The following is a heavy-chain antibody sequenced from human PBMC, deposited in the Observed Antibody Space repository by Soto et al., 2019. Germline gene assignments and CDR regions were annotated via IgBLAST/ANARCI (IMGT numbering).Heavy chain of an antibody. Sequence: SETLSLTCTVSGGSISSGDYYWSWIRQPPGKGLEWIGYIYYSGSTYYNPSLKSRVTISVDTSKNQFSLKLSSVTAADTAVYYCARDPAVMVRGVPYNWFDPWGQGTLVTVSS. CDR2: IYYSGST. CDR3: ARDPAVMVRGVPYNWFDP. D-gene: IGHD3-10*01. CDR1: GGSISSGDYY. J-gene: IGHJ5*02. V-gene: IGHV4-30-4*01.